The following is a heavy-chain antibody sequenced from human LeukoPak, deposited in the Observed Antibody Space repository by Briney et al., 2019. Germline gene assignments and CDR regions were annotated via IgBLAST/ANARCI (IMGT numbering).Heavy chain of an antibody. Sequence: SETLSHTCAVSTYSITNDYHWAWIRQSPGKGLEWIGSIYHTGKTYYNPAHKTRVTISVDASKNQFSLTLSSVTAADTAVYYCARPQGATAMVAFDIWGQGTMVTVSS. CDR1: TYSITNDYH. J-gene: IGHJ3*02. CDR2: IYHTGKT. CDR3: ARPQGATAMVAFDI. D-gene: IGHD2-2*01. V-gene: IGHV4-38-2*01.